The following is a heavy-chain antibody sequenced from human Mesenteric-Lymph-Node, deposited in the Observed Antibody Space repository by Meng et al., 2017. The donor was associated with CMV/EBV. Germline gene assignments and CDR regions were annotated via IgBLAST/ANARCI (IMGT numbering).Heavy chain of an antibody. CDR1: GDSISNSTYY. J-gene: IGHJ4*02. CDR3: ARRGNYDSDYSEY. Sequence: QVQAQGLGPGLVKPSETLSLSCIVSGDSISNSTYYWTWIRQPPGKGLEWIGSVHHSGTTYYNPSLKGRLTISVDTSANLFSLRLTTVTAADTATYYCARRGNYDSDYSEYWGQGTLVTVSS. D-gene: IGHD3-22*01. V-gene: IGHV4-39*01. CDR2: VHHSGTT.